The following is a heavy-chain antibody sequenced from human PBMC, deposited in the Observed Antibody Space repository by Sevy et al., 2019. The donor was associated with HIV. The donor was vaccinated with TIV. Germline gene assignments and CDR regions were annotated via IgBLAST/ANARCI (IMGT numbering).Heavy chain of an antibody. V-gene: IGHV3-21*01. CDR3: ARITGWRFDY. CDR1: GFIFNVYN. CDR2: ISTVSTYI. Sequence: GGSLRLSCEASGFIFNVYNMNWVRQAPGKGLEWVSSISTVSTYIDYADSVKGRFTISRDNAKNLLFLQMNNLRAEDTAVYYCARITGWRFDYWGQGTLVTVSS. D-gene: IGHD6-19*01. J-gene: IGHJ4*02.